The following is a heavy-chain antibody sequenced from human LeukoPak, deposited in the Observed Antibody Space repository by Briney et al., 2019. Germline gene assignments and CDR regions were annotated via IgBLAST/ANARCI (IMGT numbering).Heavy chain of an antibody. Sequence: GGSLRLFCAASGFTFSSYSMNWVRQAPGKGLEWVSYISSSSGTIYYADSVKGRFTISRDNAKNSLYLQLNSLRAEDTAVYFCARDLGDYWGQGTLVTVSS. CDR3: ARDLGDY. CDR1: GFTFSSYS. CDR2: ISSSSGTI. D-gene: IGHD3-16*01. J-gene: IGHJ4*02. V-gene: IGHV3-48*04.